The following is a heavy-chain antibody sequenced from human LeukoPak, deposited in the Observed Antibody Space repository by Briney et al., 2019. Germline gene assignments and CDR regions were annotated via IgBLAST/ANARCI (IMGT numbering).Heavy chain of an antibody. CDR1: GYTFTSYD. V-gene: IGHV1-8*01. CDR2: MNPNSGNT. Sequence: GASVKVSCKASGYTFTSYDINWVRQATGQGLEWMGWMNPNSGNTGYAQKFQGRVTMTRNTSRSTAYMELSSLRSEDTAVYYCARRYYDFWSGLDYYYYMDVWGKGTTVTVSS. D-gene: IGHD3-3*01. CDR3: ARRYYDFWSGLDYYYYMDV. J-gene: IGHJ6*03.